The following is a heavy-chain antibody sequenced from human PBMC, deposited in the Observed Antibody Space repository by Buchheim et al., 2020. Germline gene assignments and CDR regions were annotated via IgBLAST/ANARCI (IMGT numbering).Heavy chain of an antibody. CDR2: ISGGST. J-gene: IGHJ4*02. CDR1: GFTFSAYA. Sequence: EVQMLGSGGLLVQPGGSLRLSCAASGFTFSAYAMTWVRQTPGKGLEWVSTISGGSTYYAESVQGRCTISRDNSKNTLHLQMNSLRAEDTAVYYCVKASGNTWGGAFDYWAQGTL. V-gene: IGHV3-23*01. D-gene: IGHD7-27*01. CDR3: VKASGNTWGGAFDY.